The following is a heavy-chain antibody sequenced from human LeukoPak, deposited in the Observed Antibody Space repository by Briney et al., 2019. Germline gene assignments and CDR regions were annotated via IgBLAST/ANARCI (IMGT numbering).Heavy chain of an antibody. CDR2: IKQDGSEK. J-gene: IGHJ6*02. Sequence: GGSLRLSCAASGFTFSSYWMSWVRQAPGKGLEWVANIKQDGSEKYYVDSVKGRFTISRDNTKNSLYLQMNSLRAEDTAVYYCARELLLDYYFYYGMDVWGQGTTVTVSS. CDR3: ARELLLDYYFYYGMDV. V-gene: IGHV3-7*01. CDR1: GFTFSSYW.